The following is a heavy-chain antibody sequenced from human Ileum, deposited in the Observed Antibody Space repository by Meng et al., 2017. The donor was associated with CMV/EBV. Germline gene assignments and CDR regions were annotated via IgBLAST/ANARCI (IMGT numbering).Heavy chain of an antibody. V-gene: IGHV1-3*01. D-gene: IGHD6-19*01. J-gene: IGHJ4*02. Sequence: QVQLVQSGAEVKEPGASVKLSCKTTGYTFTTYAIHWVRQAPGEGLEWMGWSKPGNGEIVRSQKFQGRVTLTTDKSATTAYMDLTSLTSEDTAMYFCARDDETDSVAYFDYWGQGTLVTVSS. CDR2: SKPGNGEI. CDR1: GYTFTTYA. CDR3: ARDDETDSVAYFDY.